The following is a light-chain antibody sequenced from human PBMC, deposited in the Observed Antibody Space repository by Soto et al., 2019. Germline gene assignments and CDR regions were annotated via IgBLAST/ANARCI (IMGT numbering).Light chain of an antibody. Sequence: QSVLTQPPSVSGAPGQRATISCTGSSSNIGAGYDVHWYQQLPGTAPKLLIYGNSNRPSGVPDRFSGSKSGTSTSLAITGLQAEDEADYYCQSYDSSLSGHVFGTGTKVTV. CDR2: GNS. J-gene: IGLJ1*01. CDR3: QSYDSSLSGHV. V-gene: IGLV1-40*01. CDR1: SSNIGAGYD.